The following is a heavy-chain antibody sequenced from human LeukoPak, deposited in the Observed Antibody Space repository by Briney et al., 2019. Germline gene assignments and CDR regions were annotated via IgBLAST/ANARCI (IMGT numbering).Heavy chain of an antibody. CDR2: IKSKSDGGAT. Sequence: GGSLRLSCAASGVSFTNAWMSWVRQAPGKGLEWVGRIKSKSDGGATDYAAPGKGRFTISRDDSKNTLYLKMNSLNMEDAGVDYCTRGGGKVEYWVQGTLVTVSS. V-gene: IGHV3-15*01. J-gene: IGHJ4*02. D-gene: IGHD3-16*01. CDR1: GVSFTNAW. CDR3: TRGGGKVEY.